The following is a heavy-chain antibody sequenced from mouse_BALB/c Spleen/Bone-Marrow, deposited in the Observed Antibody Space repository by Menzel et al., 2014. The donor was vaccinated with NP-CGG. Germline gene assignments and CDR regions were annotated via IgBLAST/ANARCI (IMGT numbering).Heavy chain of an antibody. CDR3: TRFGSTYDWYFDV. Sequence: EVQLQQSGTVLARPGASMKMSCKASGYSFTIYWMHWVKQRPGQGLEWIGAIYPGNSDTSYNQKFKGKAKLTAVTSASTAYMELSSLTNEDSAVYYCTRFGSTYDWYFDVWGAGTTVTVSS. CDR1: GYSFTIYW. D-gene: IGHD1-1*01. CDR2: IYPGNSDT. V-gene: IGHV1-5*01. J-gene: IGHJ1*01.